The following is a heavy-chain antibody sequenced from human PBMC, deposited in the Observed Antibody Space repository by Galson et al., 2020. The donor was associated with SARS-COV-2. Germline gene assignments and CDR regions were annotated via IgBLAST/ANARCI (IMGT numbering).Heavy chain of an antibody. D-gene: IGHD3-22*01. Sequence: GPTLVKPTQTLTLTCTFSGFSLTTSGVGVGWIRQPPGKALEWLALIYWNDDKRYSPSLKSRLTITKDTSNNQVVLIMPNMDPVDTATYYCAHVPKQYDSSGSGDAFDIWGQGTMVTVSS. CDR1: GFSLTTSGVG. J-gene: IGHJ3*02. CDR2: IYWNDDK. V-gene: IGHV2-5*01. CDR3: AHVPKQYDSSGSGDAFDI.